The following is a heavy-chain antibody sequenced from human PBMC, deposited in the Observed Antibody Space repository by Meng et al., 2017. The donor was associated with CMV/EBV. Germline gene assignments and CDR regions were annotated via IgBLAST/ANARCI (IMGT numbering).Heavy chain of an antibody. CDR3: ASSLTYPDY. CDR2: INHSGST. CDR1: GGSFSGYY. D-gene: IGHD2-15*01. J-gene: IGHJ4*02. Sequence: QVQLQRGGAGLFKPSETLSLTCAVYGGSFSGYYWSWIRQPPGKGLEWIGEINHSGSTNYNPSLKSRVTISVDTSKNQFSLKLSSVTAADTAVYYCASSLTYPDYWGQGTLVTVSS. V-gene: IGHV4-34*01.